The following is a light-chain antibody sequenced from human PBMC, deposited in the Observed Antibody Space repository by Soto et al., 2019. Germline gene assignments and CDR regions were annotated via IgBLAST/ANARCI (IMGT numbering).Light chain of an antibody. Sequence: IPLTQSPSSVSAAIADRLPYPCRVSQSIKNYLNWYQHKPGAAPKLLIFGASNLESGVPSRFSGSGSGTEFTLSISSLQPEDFATYYCQQGYSTTPITFGQRTRLEIK. CDR1: QSIKNY. J-gene: IGKJ5*01. CDR2: GAS. V-gene: IGKV1-39*01. CDR3: QQGYSTTPIT.